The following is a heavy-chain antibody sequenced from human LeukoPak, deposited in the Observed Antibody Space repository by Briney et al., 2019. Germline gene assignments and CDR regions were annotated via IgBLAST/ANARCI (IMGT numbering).Heavy chain of an antibody. J-gene: IGHJ5*02. CDR1: GGSISSYY. CDR3: ARAEILWFGDLPKYNWFDP. V-gene: IGHV4-59*01. CDR2: IYYSGST. Sequence: SETLSLTCTVSGGSISSYYWSWIRQPPGKGLEWIGYIYYSGSTNYNPSLKSRVTISVDTSKNQFSLKLSSVTAADTAVYYCARAEILWFGDLPKYNWFDPWGQGTLVTVSS. D-gene: IGHD3-10*01.